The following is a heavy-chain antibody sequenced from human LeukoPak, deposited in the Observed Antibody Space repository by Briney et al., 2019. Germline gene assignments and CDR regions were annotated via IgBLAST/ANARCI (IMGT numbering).Heavy chain of an antibody. CDR3: ARRSAAHDAFDI. CDR2: IRYDGSNK. J-gene: IGHJ3*02. Sequence: GGSLRLSCAASGFTFSSYGMHWVRQAPGKGLEWVAFIRYDGSNKYYADSAKGRFTISRDNSKNTLYLQMNSLRAEDTAVYYCARRSAAHDAFDIWGQGTMVTVSS. V-gene: IGHV3-30*02. D-gene: IGHD6-6*01. CDR1: GFTFSSYG.